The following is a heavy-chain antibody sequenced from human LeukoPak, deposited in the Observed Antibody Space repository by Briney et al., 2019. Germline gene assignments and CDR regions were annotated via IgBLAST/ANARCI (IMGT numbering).Heavy chain of an antibody. V-gene: IGHV3-21*01. J-gene: IGHJ4*02. Sequence: GGSLRLSCEVFGFTFSSYSMNWVRQAPGKGLEWVSSITSTSSSIYYAASVKGRFTISRDNAKNSLYLQMNSLRAEDTAVYYCARDRTRALKSPLDSWGQGTLVTVSS. CDR3: ARDRTRALKSPLDS. CDR2: ITSTSSSI. CDR1: GFTFSSYS.